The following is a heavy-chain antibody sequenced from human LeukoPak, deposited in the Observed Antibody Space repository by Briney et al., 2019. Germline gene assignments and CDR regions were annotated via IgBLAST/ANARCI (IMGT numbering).Heavy chain of an antibody. CDR3: ARSYDTNFDY. V-gene: IGHV4-59*01. CDR1: GGSIRWYY. D-gene: IGHD3-3*01. Sequence: PSETLSHACTVSGGSIRWYYWSWLRQPPAKGLEWIGHIYFSGSTSYNPSLKSRVTISVDRSKNQFSLKLSSVAAADTAVYYCARSYDTNFDYWGQGTLVTVSS. CDR2: IYFSGST. J-gene: IGHJ4*02.